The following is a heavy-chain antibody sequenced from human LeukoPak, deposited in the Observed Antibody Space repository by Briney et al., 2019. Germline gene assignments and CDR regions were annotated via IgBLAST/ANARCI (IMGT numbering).Heavy chain of an antibody. D-gene: IGHD6-13*01. V-gene: IGHV4-59*08. CDR3: GRLAAVGVRVDP. CDR2: IHYSGST. CDR1: GVSMNSYY. Sequence: SETLSLTCTVSGVSMNSYYWTWIRQPPGKGLEWIGYIHYSGSTNYNPSLKSRVTISVDTSKNQFSLKLNSVTAADTAVYYCGRLAAVGVRVDPWGQGTLVTVSS. J-gene: IGHJ5*02.